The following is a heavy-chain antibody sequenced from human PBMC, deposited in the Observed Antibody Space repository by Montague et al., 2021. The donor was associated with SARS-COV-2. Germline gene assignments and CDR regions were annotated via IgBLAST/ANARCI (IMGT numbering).Heavy chain of an antibody. Sequence: SETLSLTCTVAGGSISSGSYYWGWFRQPPGKGLEWIGNIHSSGTTYYKSRVTISVDTSKNQFSLKMTSVTAADTAIYYCATLTQSNGDFWGQGALVTVS. V-gene: IGHV4-39*01. CDR2: IHSSGTT. CDR3: ATLTQSNGDF. J-gene: IGHJ4*02. CDR1: GGSISSGSYY. D-gene: IGHD4/OR15-4a*01.